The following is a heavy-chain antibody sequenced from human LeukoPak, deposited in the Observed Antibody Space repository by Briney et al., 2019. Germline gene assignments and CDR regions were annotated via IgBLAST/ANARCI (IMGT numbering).Heavy chain of an antibody. Sequence: KPGGSLRLSCAASGFTFSSYSMNSVRQAPGKGLEWVSSISSSSSNIYYADSVKGRFTISRDNAKNSLYLQMNSLRAEDTAVYYCARGYCSSTSCSFDYWGQGTLVTVSS. CDR3: ARGYCSSTSCSFDY. J-gene: IGHJ4*02. D-gene: IGHD2-2*01. CDR1: GFTFSSYS. CDR2: ISSSSSNI. V-gene: IGHV3-21*01.